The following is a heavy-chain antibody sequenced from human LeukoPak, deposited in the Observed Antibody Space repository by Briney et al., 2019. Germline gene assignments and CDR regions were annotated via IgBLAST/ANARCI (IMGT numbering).Heavy chain of an antibody. CDR2: MNPNSGNT. D-gene: IGHD3-9*01. V-gene: IGHV1-8*01. J-gene: IGHJ4*02. Sequence: ASVKVSCKASGYTFTSYDINWVRQATGQGLEWIGWMNPNSGNTGYAQKFQGRVTMTRNTSISTAYMELSSLRSEDTAVYYCARGIPSAYDILTGYSDYWGQGTLVTVSS. CDR1: GYTFTSYD. CDR3: ARGIPSAYDILTGYSDY.